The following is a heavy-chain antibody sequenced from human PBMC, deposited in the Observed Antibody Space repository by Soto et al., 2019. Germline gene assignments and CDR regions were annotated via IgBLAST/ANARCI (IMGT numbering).Heavy chain of an antibody. J-gene: IGHJ5*02. V-gene: IGHV1-69*13. Sequence: EASVKVSCKASGGTFSSYAIRWVRQAPGQGLEWMGGIIPIFGTANSAQKFQGRVTITADESTSTAYMELSSLRSEDTAVEYGAGEDCNGGSCYRGWFAPWGQGSLVTVSA. CDR3: AGEDCNGGSCYRGWFAP. D-gene: IGHD2-15*01. CDR1: GGTFSSYA. CDR2: IIPIFGTA.